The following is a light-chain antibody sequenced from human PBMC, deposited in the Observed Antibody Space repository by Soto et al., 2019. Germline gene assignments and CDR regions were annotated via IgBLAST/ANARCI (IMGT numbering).Light chain of an antibody. J-gene: IGKJ2*01. CDR3: QQYYTIPPT. CDR2: WAS. V-gene: IGKV4-1*01. Sequence: DIVTTQSPDSLPVSLGERATINCKSSQSVLYSSDNKNYLAWYQQRPGQPPKLLIYWASTRESGVPDRFSGSGSGTDFTLTISSLKAEDVAVYYCQQYYTIPPTFGQGTKLEIK. CDR1: QSVLYSSDNKNY.